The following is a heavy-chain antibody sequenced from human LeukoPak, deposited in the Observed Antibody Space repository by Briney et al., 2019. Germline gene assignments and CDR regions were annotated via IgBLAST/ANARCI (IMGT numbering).Heavy chain of an antibody. CDR2: IFSSGTT. CDR1: GSSISIDCYY. Sequence: TSETLSLTCTVSGSSISIDCYYWGWLRQHPGKGLEWIGYIFSSGTTYYNPSLKSRVTISLDTSENQFSLKLSSVTAADTAVYFCARDRTGYFFDDWGQGTLVTVSS. CDR3: ARDRTGYFFDD. V-gene: IGHV4-31*03. J-gene: IGHJ4*02. D-gene: IGHD3-10*01.